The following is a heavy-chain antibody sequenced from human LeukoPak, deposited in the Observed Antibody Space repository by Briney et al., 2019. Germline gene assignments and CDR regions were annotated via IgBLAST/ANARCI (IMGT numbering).Heavy chain of an antibody. J-gene: IGHJ4*02. D-gene: IGHD6-13*01. Sequence: GGSLRLSCTASGFTFGDYAMSWFRQAPGKGLEWVGFIRSKAYGGTTEYAASVKGRFTISRDDSKSIAYLQMNSLKTEDTAVYYCTRGIAAAGTLIVDYWGQGTLVTVSS. CDR3: TRGIAAAGTLIVDY. CDR2: IRSKAYGGTT. V-gene: IGHV3-49*03. CDR1: GFTFGDYA.